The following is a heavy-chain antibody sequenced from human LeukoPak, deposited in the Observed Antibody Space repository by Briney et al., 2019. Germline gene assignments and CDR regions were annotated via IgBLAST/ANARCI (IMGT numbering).Heavy chain of an antibody. J-gene: IGHJ4*02. Sequence: GGSLRLSCAASGITFSSYAMSWVRQALGKGLEWVSVISGSGGSTYYADSVKGRFTISKDNSKNTLYLQMNSLRAEDTAVYYCARGYSSSSPSDYWGQGTLVTVSS. CDR1: GITFSSYA. D-gene: IGHD6-6*01. CDR2: ISGSGGST. V-gene: IGHV3-23*01. CDR3: ARGYSSSSPSDY.